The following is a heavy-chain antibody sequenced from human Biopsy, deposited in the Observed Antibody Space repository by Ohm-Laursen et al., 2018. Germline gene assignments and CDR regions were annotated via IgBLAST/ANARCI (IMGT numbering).Heavy chain of an antibody. D-gene: IGHD6-13*01. CDR1: GASISSAAYH. CDR2: ISHSGST. J-gene: IGHJ5*02. V-gene: IGHV4-31*01. CDR3: AGATSGTSLYDP. Sequence: SQTLSLTCTVSGASISSAAYHWSWIRQLPGKGLEWIGYISHSGSTSYNPSLRSLVTISTDTSTNQFSLKVRSVKAADTAMYYCAGATSGTSLYDPWGQGILVTVSS.